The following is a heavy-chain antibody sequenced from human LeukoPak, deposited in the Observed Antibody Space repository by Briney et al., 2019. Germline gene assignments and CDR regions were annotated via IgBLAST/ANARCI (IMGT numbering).Heavy chain of an antibody. D-gene: IGHD3-10*01. CDR2: IYPGDSDT. Sequence: GESLKISCKGPGYSFTSYWIGWVRQMPGKGPEWMGIIYPGDSDTRYSPSFQGQVTISADKSISTAYLQWSSLKASDTAMYYCARHRWPGSGPVDYWGQGTLVTVSS. J-gene: IGHJ4*02. CDR3: ARHRWPGSGPVDY. V-gene: IGHV5-51*01. CDR1: GYSFTSYW.